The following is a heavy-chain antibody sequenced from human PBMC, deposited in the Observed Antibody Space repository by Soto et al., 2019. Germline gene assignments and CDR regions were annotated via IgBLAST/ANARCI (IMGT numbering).Heavy chain of an antibody. V-gene: IGHV6-1*01. Sequence: PSQTLSLTCVISGESVSSISATWNWIRQSPSRGLEWLGRTYYRSKWNNDYALSVNSRISINPVTSKNQFSLQLNSVTPADTAVYFCARGESGSYYVGAFDIWGRGTMVTVSS. CDR2: TYYRSKWNN. CDR3: ARGESGSYYVGAFDI. D-gene: IGHD1-26*01. CDR1: GESVSSISAT. J-gene: IGHJ3*02.